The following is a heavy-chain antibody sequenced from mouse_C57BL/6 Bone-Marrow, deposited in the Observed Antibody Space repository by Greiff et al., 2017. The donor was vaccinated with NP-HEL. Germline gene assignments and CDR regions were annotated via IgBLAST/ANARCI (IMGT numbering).Heavy chain of an antibody. J-gene: IGHJ1*03. CDR3: ARSDYDFYWYFAV. CDR2: IYPGGGYT. CDR1: GYTFTNYW. Sequence: QVQLQQSGAELVRPGTSVKMSCKASGYTFTNYWIGWAKQRPGHGLEWIGDIYPGGGYTNYNEKFKGKATMTADKSSSTAYMQFSSLTSEDSSIYYCARSDYDFYWYFAVWGTGPPVTVSS. D-gene: IGHD2-4*01. V-gene: IGHV1-63*01.